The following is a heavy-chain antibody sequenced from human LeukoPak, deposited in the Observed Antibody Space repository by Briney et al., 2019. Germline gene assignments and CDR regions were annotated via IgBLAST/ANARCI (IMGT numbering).Heavy chain of an antibody. D-gene: IGHD6-13*01. CDR1: GYNFISYY. V-gene: IGHV1-46*01. J-gene: IGHJ3*02. Sequence: ASVKLSCTSSGYNFISYYMHWVRQAPGQGLEWMGIINPSGGSTSYAQKFQDRVTTTRDTSTSTVYMELSSLKSEDTAVYYCARKKVTIPGIAAAGTINDAFDIWGQGTMVTVSS. CDR2: INPSGGST. CDR3: ARKKVTIPGIAAAGTINDAFDI.